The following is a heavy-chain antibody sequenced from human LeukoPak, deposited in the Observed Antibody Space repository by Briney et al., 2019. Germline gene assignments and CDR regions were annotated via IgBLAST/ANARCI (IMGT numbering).Heavy chain of an antibody. D-gene: IGHD3-10*01. CDR2: IIPIFGTA. CDR3: ARVVYYYGSGSYYNAYYYYMDV. CDR1: GGTFSSYA. Sequence: ASVKVSCKASGGTFSSYAISWVRQAPGQGLEWMGGIIPIFGTANYAQKFQGRVTITADESTSTAYMELSSLRSEDTAVYYCARVVYYYGSGSYYNAYYYYMDVWGKGTTVTISS. V-gene: IGHV1-69*13. J-gene: IGHJ6*03.